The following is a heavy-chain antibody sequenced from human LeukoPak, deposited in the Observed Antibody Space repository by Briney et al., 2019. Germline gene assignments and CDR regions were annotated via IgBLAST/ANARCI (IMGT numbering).Heavy chain of an antibody. CDR3: AKDFTSFSSSWFSAWGAFDI. V-gene: IGHV3-30*18. CDR2: IAYDGSFQ. Sequence: GTFLRLSCAASGFTFRAFGLHWVRQAPGKGLEWVAVIAYDGSFQYYTDSVKGRFTISRDKSMNTLYLHMNSLRAEDTAVYYCAKDFTSFSSSWFSAWGAFDIWGQGTMVTVSS. J-gene: IGHJ3*02. CDR1: GFTFRAFG. D-gene: IGHD6-13*01.